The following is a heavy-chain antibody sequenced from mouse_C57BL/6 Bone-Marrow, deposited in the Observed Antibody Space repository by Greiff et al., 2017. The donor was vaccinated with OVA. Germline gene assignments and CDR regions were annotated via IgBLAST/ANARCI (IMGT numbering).Heavy chain of an antibody. CDR1: GYAFSSSW. V-gene: IGHV1-82*01. CDR3: ARIHYYGSSLYYFDY. D-gene: IGHD1-1*01. Sequence: QVQLQQSGPELVKPGASVKISCKASGYAFSSSWMNWVKQRPGKGLEWIGRIYPGDGDTNYNGKFKGKATLTADKSSSTAYMQLSSLTSEDSAVYFCARIHYYGSSLYYFDYWGQGTTLTVSS. J-gene: IGHJ2*01. CDR2: IYPGDGDT.